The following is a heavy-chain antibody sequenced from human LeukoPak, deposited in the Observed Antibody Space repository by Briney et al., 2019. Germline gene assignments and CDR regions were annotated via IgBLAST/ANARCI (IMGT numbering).Heavy chain of an antibody. CDR3: ARHCSSTSCPIWH. CDR1: GYSFTTYW. CDR2: FYPSESDT. Sequence: GESLNISFKRPGYSFTTYWSGWVRQLPAKGLGWWGIFYPSESDTRYSPSFQGQVTISAHKSISTAYLQWSSLKASDTAMYYCARHCSSTSCPIWHWGQGTLVTVSS. D-gene: IGHD2-2*01. J-gene: IGHJ4*02. V-gene: IGHV5-51*01.